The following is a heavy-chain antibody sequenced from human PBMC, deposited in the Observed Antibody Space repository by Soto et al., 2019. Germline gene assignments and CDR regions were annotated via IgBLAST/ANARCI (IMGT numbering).Heavy chain of an antibody. V-gene: IGHV3-30*14. CDR3: AREGPLGAREPDNWFDP. CDR2: ISYDGSNK. D-gene: IGHD1-26*01. J-gene: IGHJ5*02. Sequence: QVQLVESGGGVVQPGRSLRLSCAASGFTFSSYAMHWVRQAPGKGLEWVAVISYDGSNKYYADSVKGRFTISRDNSKNXXYLEMNSLRAEDTAVYYCAREGPLGAREPDNWFDPWGQGTLVTVSS. CDR1: GFTFSSYA.